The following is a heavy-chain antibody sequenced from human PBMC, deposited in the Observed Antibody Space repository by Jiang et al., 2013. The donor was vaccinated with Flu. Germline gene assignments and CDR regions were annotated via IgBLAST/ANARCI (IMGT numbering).Heavy chain of an antibody. Sequence: QSGSELKEPGASVKVSCKASGYTFSSNGMNWVRQAPGQRPEWMGWINTNTGSPTYAQGLTGRFVFSLDTSVSTAYLQISNLKAEDTAVYYCARDRVNIWGYYRHDFDSWAREPWSPSPQ. CDR3: ARDRVNIWGYYRHDFDS. CDR2: INTNTGSP. CDR1: GYTFSSNG. J-gene: IGHJ4*02. V-gene: IGHV7-4-1*02. D-gene: IGHD3-16*02.